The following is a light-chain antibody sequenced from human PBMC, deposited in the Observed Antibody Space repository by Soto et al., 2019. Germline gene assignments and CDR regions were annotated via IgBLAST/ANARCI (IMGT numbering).Light chain of an antibody. J-gene: IGLJ1*01. CDR1: SSDVGTYNY. V-gene: IGLV2-14*01. CDR3: SSYTGSSTLYV. Sequence: QSALTQPASVSGSPGQSITISCTGTSSDVGTYNYVSWYQQHPGKAPKVMIYEVTYRPSGVSNRFSGSKSGNKASLTISGLQAEDEAEYYCSSYTGSSTLYVFGTGTKVTVL. CDR2: EVT.